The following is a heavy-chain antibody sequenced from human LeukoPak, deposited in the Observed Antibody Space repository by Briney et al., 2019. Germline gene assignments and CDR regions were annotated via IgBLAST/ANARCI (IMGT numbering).Heavy chain of an antibody. D-gene: IGHD3-3*01. Sequence: GGSLRLSCAASGFTFSSYSMNWVRQAPGKGLEWVSSISSSSGYIYYADSVKGRFTISRDNAKNSLYLQMSSLRAEDTAVYYCARVITIFGVVIYGMDVWGQGTTVTVSS. V-gene: IGHV3-21*01. CDR3: ARVITIFGVVIYGMDV. J-gene: IGHJ6*02. CDR2: ISSSSGYI. CDR1: GFTFSSYS.